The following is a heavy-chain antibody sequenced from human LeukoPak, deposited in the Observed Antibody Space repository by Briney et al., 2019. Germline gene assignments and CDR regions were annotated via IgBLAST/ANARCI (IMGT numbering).Heavy chain of an antibody. CDR1: GYTFTGYY. D-gene: IGHD2-2*01. CDR3: ARDFGGYCSSTSCHSGGYYYGMDV. J-gene: IGHJ6*02. Sequence: GASVKVSCKASGYTFTGYYMHWVRQAPGQGLEWMGWINPNSGGTNYAQKFQGWVTMTRDTSISTAYMELSRLRSDDTAVYYCARDFGGYCSSTSCHSGGYYYGMDVWGQGTTVTVSS. V-gene: IGHV1-2*04. CDR2: INPNSGGT.